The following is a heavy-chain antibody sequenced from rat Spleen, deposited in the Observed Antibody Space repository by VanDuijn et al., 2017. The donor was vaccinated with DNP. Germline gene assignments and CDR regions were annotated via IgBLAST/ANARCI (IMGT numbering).Heavy chain of an antibody. Sequence: EVQLVESGGGLVQPGRSLKLSCAASGFTFSNYGMAWVRQAPTKGLEWVASISTGGGNTYYRDSVKGRFTISRDNAKNTQYLQMDSLRSEDKATYYLARQGWYYSGEGMDYWGQGVMVTVSS. CDR1: GFTFSNYG. J-gene: IGHJ2*01. V-gene: IGHV5S13*01. CDR3: ARQGWYYSGEGMDY. CDR2: ISTGGGNT. D-gene: IGHD1-1*01.